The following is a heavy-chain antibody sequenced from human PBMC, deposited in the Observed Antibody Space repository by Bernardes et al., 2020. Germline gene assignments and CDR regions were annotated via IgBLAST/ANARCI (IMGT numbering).Heavy chain of an antibody. V-gene: IGHV3-74*01. CDR3: TRKSGTYPNWYFDL. J-gene: IGHJ2*01. CDR1: GFTFSNYW. D-gene: IGHD1-26*01. Sequence: GGSLRLSCAASGFTFSNYWMHWVRQAPGKGLVWVSRINLDGSTTNYADSVKGRFTVSRDNAKNTLYLQMNSLRAEDTAMYYCTRKSGTYPNWYFDLWGRGTLVTVSS. CDR2: INLDGSTT.